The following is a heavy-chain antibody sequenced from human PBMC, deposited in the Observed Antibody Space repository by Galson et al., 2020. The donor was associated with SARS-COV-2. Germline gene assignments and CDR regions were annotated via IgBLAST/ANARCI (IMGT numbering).Heavy chain of an antibody. Sequence: ASVKVSCKASGYTFTGYYMHWVRQAPGQGLEWMGWINPNNGGTNYAQKFQGRVTMTRDTSISTAYMELSRLRSDDTAVYYCARDYDLRDYYYYGMDVWGQGTTV. CDR1: GYTFTGYY. CDR2: INPNNGGT. J-gene: IGHJ6*02. D-gene: IGHD3-3*01. CDR3: ARDYDLRDYYYYGMDV. V-gene: IGHV1-2*02.